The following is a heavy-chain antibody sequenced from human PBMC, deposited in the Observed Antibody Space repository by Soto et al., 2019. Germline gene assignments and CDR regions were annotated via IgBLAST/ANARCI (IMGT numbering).Heavy chain of an antibody. CDR2: IKPDGSVK. V-gene: IGHV3-7*05. D-gene: IGHD6-13*01. CDR1: GFTFGIYW. J-gene: IGHJ4*02. CDR3: VREPAAGAYYYDY. Sequence: EVQLVESGGGLVQPGGSLRLSCASSGFTFGIYWMTWVRQAPGKGLEWVANIKPDGSVKYHVDSVKGRFTISRDNAKTSLYRQMSSLRVDDTAVYYCVREPAAGAYYYDYWGQGTLVTVSS.